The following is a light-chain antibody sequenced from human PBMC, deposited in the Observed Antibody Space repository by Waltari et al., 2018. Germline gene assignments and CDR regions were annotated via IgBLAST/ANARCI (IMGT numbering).Light chain of an antibody. CDR2: TAS. Sequence: DIQMTQSPSTLSASVGDLVTITCRASQSIGSWLAWYQQKPGKAPKVLIYTASTLESAVPSRFSGSGSGTEFTLTISSLQPDDFATYYCQQYNAYPLSFGGGTKVEI. CDR1: QSIGSW. J-gene: IGKJ4*01. V-gene: IGKV1-5*03. CDR3: QQYNAYPLS.